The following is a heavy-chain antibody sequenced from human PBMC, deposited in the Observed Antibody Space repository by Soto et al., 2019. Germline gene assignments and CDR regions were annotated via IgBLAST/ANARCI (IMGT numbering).Heavy chain of an antibody. V-gene: IGHV3-33*01. CDR2: IYYDGSHE. D-gene: IGHD1-26*01. CDR3: ARGSGSGIFYQLDY. Sequence: QVQLVESGGGVVQPGRSLRLSCAASGFTFSNHGMHWVRQAPGKGLEWVARIYYDGSHEYYADSVKGLFAISRDSSKNTLYLQMNSLRAEDTAVYYCARGSGSGIFYQLDYWGQGTLVTVSS. CDR1: GFTFSNHG. J-gene: IGHJ4*02.